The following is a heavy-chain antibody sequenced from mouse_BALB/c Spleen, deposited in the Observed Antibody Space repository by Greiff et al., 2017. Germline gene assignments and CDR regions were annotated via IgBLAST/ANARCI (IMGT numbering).Heavy chain of an antibody. CDR3: ARSDGYSAWFAY. J-gene: IGHJ3*01. V-gene: IGHV5-12-1*01. CDR1: GFAFSSYD. D-gene: IGHD2-3*01. Sequence: EVKLVESGGGLVKPGGSLKLSCAASGFAFSSYDMSWVRQTPEKRLEWVAYISSGGGSTYYPDTVKGRFTISRDNAKNTLYLQMSSLKSEDTAMYYCARSDGYSAWFAYWGQGTLVTVSA. CDR2: ISSGGGST.